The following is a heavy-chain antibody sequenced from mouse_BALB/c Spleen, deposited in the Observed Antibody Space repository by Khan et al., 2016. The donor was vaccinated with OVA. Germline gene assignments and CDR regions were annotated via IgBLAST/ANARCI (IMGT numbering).Heavy chain of an antibody. D-gene: IGHD2-14*01. J-gene: IGHJ2*01. CDR3: TGDRFAY. CDR2: INPKSGYT. CDR1: GYTFTSYW. Sequence: QVQLQQSGAELAKPGASVKMSCKASGYTFTSYWMHWVKQRPGPGPEWIGYINPKSGYTDSNEKFKDKATLSADKSSSTAYLQLSRLTSEDSAVYYCTGDRFAYWGQGTTLTVSA. V-gene: IGHV1-7*01.